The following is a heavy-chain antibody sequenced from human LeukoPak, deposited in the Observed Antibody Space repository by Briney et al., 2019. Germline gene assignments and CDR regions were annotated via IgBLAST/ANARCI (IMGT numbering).Heavy chain of an antibody. CDR1: GFTFSSYS. Sequence: PGGSLRLSCVASGFTFSSYSMNWVRQAPGKGLEWVSFISSSSSYIYYADSVKGRFTISRDNAKNSLYLQMNSLRAEDTAVYYCARVYGGNSDDAFDFWGQGTMVTVSS. V-gene: IGHV3-21*01. CDR3: ARVYGGNSDDAFDF. CDR2: ISSSSSYI. D-gene: IGHD4-23*01. J-gene: IGHJ3*01.